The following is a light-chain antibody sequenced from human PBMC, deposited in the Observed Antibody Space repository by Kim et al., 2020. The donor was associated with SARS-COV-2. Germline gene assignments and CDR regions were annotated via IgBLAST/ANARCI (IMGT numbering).Light chain of an antibody. CDR2: EVT. CDR1: IGDIGGYNY. V-gene: IGLV2-8*01. CDR3: SAYAGSNNLI. J-gene: IGLJ2*01. Sequence: QSSLTQPPSASGSPGQSVTISCAGTIGDIGGYNYVSWYQQHPGKAPKLVIYEVTRRPSGVPDRFSGSKSGNTASLTVSRLQAEDEADYFCSAYAGSNNLIFGGGTRLTVL.